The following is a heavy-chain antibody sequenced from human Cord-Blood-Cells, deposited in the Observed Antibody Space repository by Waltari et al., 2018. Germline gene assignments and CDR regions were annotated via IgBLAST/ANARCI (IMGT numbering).Heavy chain of an antibody. Sequence: QVQLVQSGAEVKKPGASVKVSCKASGYTFTGYYMHWVRQAPGQGLEWMCWINPTSGGTNYAQKFQGWVTMTRDTSISTAYMELSRLRSDDTAVYYCARQERRDRGGSSYYFDYCGQGTLVTVSS. J-gene: IGHJ4*02. CDR3: ARQERRDRGGSSYYFDY. D-gene: IGHD6-6*01. CDR2: INPTSGGT. V-gene: IGHV1-2*04. CDR1: GYTFTGYY.